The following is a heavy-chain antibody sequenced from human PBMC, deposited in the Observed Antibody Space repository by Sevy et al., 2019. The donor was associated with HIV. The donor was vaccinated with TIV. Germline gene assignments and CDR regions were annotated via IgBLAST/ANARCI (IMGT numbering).Heavy chain of an antibody. CDR2: IKSKTDGGTG. J-gene: IGHJ4*02. Sequence: GGSLRLSCAASGFTFTNTWMSWVRQAPGKGLEWVGRIKSKTDGGTGDYAAPVKGRFSISRDDSKNTLYLQMNSLKTEDTVVYYCTTGDPYNRYGYMRPYFFDYWGQGTLVTVSS. V-gene: IGHV3-15*01. CDR3: TTGDPYNRYGYMRPYFFDY. CDR1: GFTFTNTW. D-gene: IGHD5-18*01.